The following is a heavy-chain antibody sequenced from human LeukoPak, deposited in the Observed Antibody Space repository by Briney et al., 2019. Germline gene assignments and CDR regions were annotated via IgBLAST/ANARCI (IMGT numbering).Heavy chain of an antibody. J-gene: IGHJ4*02. CDR3: ARGLVGTTSDYFDY. CDR2: IYSGGST. CDR1: GFTVSSNY. D-gene: IGHD1-1*01. V-gene: IGHV3-53*01. Sequence: GGSLRLSCAASGFTVSSNYMSWVRQAPGKGLEWVSVIYSGGSTYYADSVKGRFTISRDNSKNTLYLQMNSLRAEDTAVYYCARGLVGTTSDYFDYWGQGTLVTASS.